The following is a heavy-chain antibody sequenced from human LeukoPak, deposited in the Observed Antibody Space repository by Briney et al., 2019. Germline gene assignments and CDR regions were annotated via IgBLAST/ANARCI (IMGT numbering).Heavy chain of an antibody. CDR2: ISDSGGST. Sequence: PGGSLRLSCAASGFTFSSYWMSWVRQAPGKGLEWVSSISDSGGSTYYADSVKGRFTISRDNSKNTLYLQMNSLRAEDTAVYYCAKGSKEDLLRVGLDYWGQGTLVTVSS. D-gene: IGHD1-26*01. V-gene: IGHV3-23*01. J-gene: IGHJ4*02. CDR3: AKGSKEDLLRVGLDY. CDR1: GFTFSSYW.